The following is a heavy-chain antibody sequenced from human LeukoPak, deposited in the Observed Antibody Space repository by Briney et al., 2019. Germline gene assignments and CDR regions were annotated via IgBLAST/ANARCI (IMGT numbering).Heavy chain of an antibody. CDR2: INHSGST. J-gene: IGHJ5*02. Sequence: SETLSLTCAVYGGSFSGYYWSWIRQPPGKGLEWIGEINHSGSTNYNPSLKSRVTISVGTSKNQFSLKLSSVTAADTAVYYCARDRRSIIAARPRNWFDPWGQGTLVTVSS. CDR1: GGSFSGYY. V-gene: IGHV4-34*01. CDR3: ARDRRSIIAARPRNWFDP. D-gene: IGHD6-6*01.